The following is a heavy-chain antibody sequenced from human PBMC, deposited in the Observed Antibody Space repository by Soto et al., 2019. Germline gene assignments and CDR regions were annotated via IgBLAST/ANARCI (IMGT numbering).Heavy chain of an antibody. Sequence: SETLSLTCTVSGGSISISSYYLGWIRQPPGKGLEWIGSIYYSGSTYYNPSLKSRVTISVDKSKNQFSLKLSSVTAEDTAVYYCVSYYDYGMDVWGQGTTVTVSS. J-gene: IGHJ6*02. CDR1: GGSISISSYY. CDR3: VSYYDYGMDV. V-gene: IGHV4-39*01. CDR2: IYYSGST.